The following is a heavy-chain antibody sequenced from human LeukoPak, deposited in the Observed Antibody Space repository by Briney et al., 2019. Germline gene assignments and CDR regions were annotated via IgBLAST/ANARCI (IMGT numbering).Heavy chain of an antibody. V-gene: IGHV3-53*01. CDR2: IHSGGTT. J-gene: IGHJ4*02. D-gene: IGHD5-12*01. Sequence: GGPLRLSCAASGFTVSNNYMSWVRQAPGKGLEWVSVIHSGGTTNYADSVQGRFTISRDNSKTTVYLHMNSLRAEDTAVYYCARDSDSGYGPFASWGQGTLVTVSS. CDR3: ARDSDSGYGPFAS. CDR1: GFTVSNNY.